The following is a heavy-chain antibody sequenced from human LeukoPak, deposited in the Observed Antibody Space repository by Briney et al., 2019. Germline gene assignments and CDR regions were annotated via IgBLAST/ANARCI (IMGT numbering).Heavy chain of an antibody. CDR1: GFTFSSYS. CDR3: TTKVIRGNSGDGYDD. J-gene: IGHJ4*02. D-gene: IGHD5-12*01. CDR2: ITTTFYT. Sequence: GGSLRLSCAASGFTFSSYSFNWVRQVPGKGLEWVSSITTTFYTYYTDSVKGRFTISRDNAKNSLYLQMNSLRVEDTAVYYCTTKVIRGNSGDGYDDWGQGTLVTVSS. V-gene: IGHV3-21*04.